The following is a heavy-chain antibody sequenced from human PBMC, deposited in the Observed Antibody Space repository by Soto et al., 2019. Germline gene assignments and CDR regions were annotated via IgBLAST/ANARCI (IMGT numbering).Heavy chain of an antibody. J-gene: IGHJ4*02. CDR1: GFTFNTYW. CDR3: ARFTRGSSGDY. CDR2: RKEDGSDK. D-gene: IGHD6-25*01. Sequence: EVQLVESGGDLVQPGGSLRLSCVASGFTFNTYWMSWVRQAQGKGLEWVANRKEDGSDKYYVDSVKGRFTISRDNAKNLLYLQMNSLGAGDTAMYYCARFTRGSSGDYWGQGTLVTVSS. V-gene: IGHV3-7*01.